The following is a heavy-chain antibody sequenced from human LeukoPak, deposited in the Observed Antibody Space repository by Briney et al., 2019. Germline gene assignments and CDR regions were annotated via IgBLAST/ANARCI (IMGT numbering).Heavy chain of an antibody. Sequence: GGSLRLSCATSGFTFSDHYMSWIRQAPGKGLEWVSYVSTFSRYTNYADSVKGRFTISRDNAKNSLYLQMNSLRAEDTAVYYCARGHISAAGIFDYWGQGTLVTVSS. D-gene: IGHD6-13*01. J-gene: IGHJ4*02. CDR1: GFTFSDHY. CDR3: ARGHISAAGIFDY. CDR2: VSTFSRYT. V-gene: IGHV3-11*05.